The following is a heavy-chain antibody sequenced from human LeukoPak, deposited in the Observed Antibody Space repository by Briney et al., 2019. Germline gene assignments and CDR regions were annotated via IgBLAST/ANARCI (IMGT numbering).Heavy chain of an antibody. D-gene: IGHD6-19*01. Sequence: GGSLRLSCAASGFTSSSYSMNWVRQAPGKGLEWVSSISSSSSYIYYADSVKGRFTISRDNAKNSLYLQMNSPRAEDTAVYYCARDIAVAGSDYWGQGTLVTVSS. J-gene: IGHJ4*02. CDR3: ARDIAVAGSDY. CDR2: ISSSSSYI. V-gene: IGHV3-21*01. CDR1: GFTSSSYS.